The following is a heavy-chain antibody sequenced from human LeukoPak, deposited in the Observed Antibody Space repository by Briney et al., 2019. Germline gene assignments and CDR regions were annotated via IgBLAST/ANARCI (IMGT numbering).Heavy chain of an antibody. J-gene: IGHJ4*02. CDR1: GFTFSSYG. V-gene: IGHV3-23*01. Sequence: QPGGSLRLSCAASGFTFSSYGMSWVRQAPGKGLEWVSAISGSGGSTYYADSVKGRLTISRDNSKNSLYLQMNSLRAEDTAVYYCARDLGYSSGPNYWGQGTRVTVSS. D-gene: IGHD6-19*01. CDR2: ISGSGGST. CDR3: ARDLGYSSGPNY.